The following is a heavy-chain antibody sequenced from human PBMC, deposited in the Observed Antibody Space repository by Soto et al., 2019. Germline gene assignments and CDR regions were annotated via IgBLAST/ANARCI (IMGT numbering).Heavy chain of an antibody. CDR3: ARLKQWLVYY. CDR1: GGSISSSSYY. CDR2: IYYSGST. J-gene: IGHJ4*02. V-gene: IGHV4-39*01. Sequence: SETLSLTCTVSGGSISSSSYYWGWIRQPPGKGLEWIGSIYYSGSTYYNPSLKSRVTISVDTSKSQFSLKLSSVTAAATAVYYCARLKQWLVYYWGQGTLVTVSS. D-gene: IGHD6-19*01.